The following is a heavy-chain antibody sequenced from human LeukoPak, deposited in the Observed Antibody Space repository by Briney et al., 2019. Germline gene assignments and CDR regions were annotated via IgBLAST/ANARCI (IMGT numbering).Heavy chain of an antibody. CDR3: AKDQQQLVPGYYFDY. CDR1: GFTFDDYA. D-gene: IGHD6-13*01. Sequence: GGSLRLSCAASGFTFDDYAMHWVRQAPGKGLEWVSGISWNSGSIGYADSVKGRFTISRDNAKNSLYLQMNSLRAEDMALYYCAKDQQQLVPGYYFDYWGQGTLVTVSS. CDR2: ISWNSGSI. V-gene: IGHV3-9*03. J-gene: IGHJ4*02.